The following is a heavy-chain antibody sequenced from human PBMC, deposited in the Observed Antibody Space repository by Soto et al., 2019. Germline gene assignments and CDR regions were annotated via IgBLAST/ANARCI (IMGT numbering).Heavy chain of an antibody. J-gene: IGHJ6*02. CDR1: GGTFSSYT. D-gene: IGHD3-10*01. V-gene: IGHV1-69*02. Sequence: GASVKVSCKASGGTFSSYTISWVRQAPGQGLEWMGRIIPILGIANYAQKFQGRVTITADKSTSTAYMELSSLRSEDTAVYYCARRFRDYYGSGSYFPSYYGMDVWGQGTTVTVSS. CDR2: IIPILGIA. CDR3: ARRFRDYYGSGSYFPSYYGMDV.